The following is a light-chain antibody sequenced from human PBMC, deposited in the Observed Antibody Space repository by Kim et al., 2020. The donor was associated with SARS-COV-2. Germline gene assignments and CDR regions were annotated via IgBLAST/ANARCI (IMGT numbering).Light chain of an antibody. J-gene: IGKJ4*01. CDR1: QSVRSK. Sequence: EIVMTQSPATLSVSPGERPTLSCRASQSVRSKLAWYQQKPGQAPRLLIYGAFSRATGIPARFSGSGSGKEFTLTISSLQSEDFAVYYCQQYDNWPLAFGGGTKV. CDR2: GAF. V-gene: IGKV3-15*01. CDR3: QQYDNWPLA.